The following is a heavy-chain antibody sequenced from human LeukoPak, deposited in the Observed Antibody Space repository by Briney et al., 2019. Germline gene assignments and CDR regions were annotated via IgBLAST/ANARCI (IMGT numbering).Heavy chain of an antibody. CDR2: INHSGST. CDR1: GGSFSGYY. J-gene: IGHJ4*02. CDR3: ARALSGWYGLGY. V-gene: IGHV4-34*01. Sequence: SETLSLTCAVYGGSFSGYYWSWIRQPPGKGLEWIGEINHSGSTNYNPSLRSRVTISVDTSKNQFSLKLSSVTAADTAVYYCARALSGWYGLGYWGQGTLVTVSS. D-gene: IGHD2-15*01.